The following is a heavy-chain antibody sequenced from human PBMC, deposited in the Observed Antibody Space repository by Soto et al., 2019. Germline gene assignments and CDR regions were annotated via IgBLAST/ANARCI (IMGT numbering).Heavy chain of an antibody. V-gene: IGHV4-39*01. CDR1: GGSISSSSYY. Sequence: SETLSLTCTVSGGSISSSSYYWGWIRQPPGKGLEWIGSIYYSGSTYYNPSLKSRVTISVDTPKNQFSLKLSSVTAAHTAVYYCARQGRTGTTRRRPNWFDPWGQGTLVTVSS. J-gene: IGHJ5*02. CDR2: IYYSGST. D-gene: IGHD1-7*01. CDR3: ARQGRTGTTRRRPNWFDP.